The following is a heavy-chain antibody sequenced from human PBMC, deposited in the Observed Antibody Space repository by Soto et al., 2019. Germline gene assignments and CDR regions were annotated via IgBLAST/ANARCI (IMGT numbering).Heavy chain of an antibody. Sequence: QVQLVQSGAEVKKPGASVKVSCKASGYIFTDYHIHWVRQAPGQGLEFMGWINTDNGGAGSAQQFQGMVTGTRDTSITTVYLELSNLRSDDTAVYFCAKERGSNSLHPSYNWFDTWGQGTLITVSS. D-gene: IGHD6-13*01. CDR2: INTDNGGA. J-gene: IGHJ5*02. CDR3: AKERGSNSLHPSYNWFDT. CDR1: GYIFTDYH. V-gene: IGHV1-2*02.